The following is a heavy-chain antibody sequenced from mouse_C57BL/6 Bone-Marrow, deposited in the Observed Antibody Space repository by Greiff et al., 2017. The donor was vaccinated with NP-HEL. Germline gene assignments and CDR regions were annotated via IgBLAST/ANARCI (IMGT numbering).Heavy chain of an antibody. CDR3: ARGYYYGIL. Sequence: VQLQQPGAELVMPGASVKLSCKASGYTFTSYWMHWVKQRPGQGLEWIGEIDPSDSYTNYNQKFKGKSTLTVDKSSSTAYMQLSSLTSDDSAVYYCARGYYYGILWGQGTLVTVSA. J-gene: IGHJ3*01. V-gene: IGHV1-69*01. D-gene: IGHD1-1*01. CDR2: IDPSDSYT. CDR1: GYTFTSYW.